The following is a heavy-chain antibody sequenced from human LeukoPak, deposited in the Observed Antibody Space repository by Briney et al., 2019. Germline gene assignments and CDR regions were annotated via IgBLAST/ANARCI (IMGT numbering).Heavy chain of an antibody. CDR2: ISGSGGST. J-gene: IGHJ4*02. D-gene: IGHD2-15*01. CDR3: AKDTDIVVVVADY. CDR1: GFTFSSYA. V-gene: IGHV3-23*01. Sequence: GGSLRLSCAASGFTFSSYAMSWVRQAPGKGLEWVSAISGSGGSTYYADSVKGRFTISRDNSKNALYLQMNSLRAEDTAVYYCAKDTDIVVVVADYWGQGTLVTVSS.